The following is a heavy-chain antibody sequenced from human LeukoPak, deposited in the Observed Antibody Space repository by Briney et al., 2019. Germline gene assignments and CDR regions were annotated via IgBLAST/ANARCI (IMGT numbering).Heavy chain of an antibody. CDR3: ARGPLYYYGSGSYYGAHYYYYYGMDV. V-gene: IGHV4-4*07. D-gene: IGHD3-10*01. Sequence: SETLSLTCTVSGGSISSYYWSWIRQPAGKGLEWIGRIHTSGSTNYNPSLKSRVTMSVDTSTNQFPLKLSSVTAADTTVYYCARGPLYYYGSGSYYGAHYYYYYGMDVWGQGTTVTVSS. CDR2: IHTSGST. CDR1: GGSISSYY. J-gene: IGHJ6*02.